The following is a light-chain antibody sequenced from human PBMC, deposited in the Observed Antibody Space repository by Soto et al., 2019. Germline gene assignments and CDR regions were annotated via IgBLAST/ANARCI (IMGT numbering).Light chain of an antibody. V-gene: IGLV2-11*01. CDR3: CSLTTSHTYV. J-gene: IGLJ1*01. CDR2: HVT. CDR1: SSDVGGYNF. Sequence: QSALTQSRSVSGSPGQSVTISCTGTSSDVGGYNFVSWYQQHPGKAPKLMIYHVTYRPSGVSNRYSGSKSGNSASLTISGLQADDEADYYCCSLTTSHTYVFGSGTKLTVL.